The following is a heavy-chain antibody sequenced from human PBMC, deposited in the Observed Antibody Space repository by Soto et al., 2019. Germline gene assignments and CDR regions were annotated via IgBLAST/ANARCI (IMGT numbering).Heavy chain of an antibody. Sequence: GGSLRLSCAASGFTFSSYSMNWVRQAPGKGLEWVSSISSSSSYIYYADSVKGRFTISRDNAKNSLYLQMNSLRAEDKDVDYCAREGLVIYAVDIWGQGTMVTVSS. CDR2: ISSSSSYI. J-gene: IGHJ3*02. CDR1: GFTFSSYS. CDR3: AREGLVIYAVDI. V-gene: IGHV3-21*01. D-gene: IGHD3-9*01.